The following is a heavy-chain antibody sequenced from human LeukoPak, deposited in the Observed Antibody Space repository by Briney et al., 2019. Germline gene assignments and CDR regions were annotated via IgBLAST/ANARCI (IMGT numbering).Heavy chain of an antibody. CDR1: GGSISSYY. CDR2: IYYSGST. J-gene: IGHJ4*02. V-gene: IGHV4-59*08. D-gene: IGHD3-10*01. CDR3: ASNYYGSGSLDY. Sequence: SETLSLTCTVSGGSISSYYWSWIRRPPGKGQGWIGYIYYSGSTNYNPSLKSRVTISVDTSKNQFSLKLSYVTAADTAVYYCASNYYGSGSLDYWGQGNLVTVSS.